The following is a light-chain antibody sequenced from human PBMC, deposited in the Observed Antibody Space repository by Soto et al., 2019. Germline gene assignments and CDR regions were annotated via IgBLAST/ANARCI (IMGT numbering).Light chain of an antibody. Sequence: EIVLTQSPGTLSLSPGERATLSCRASQSVSESYLAWYQQKPGQAPRLLIYASSRATGIPDRFSGSESGTDFTLTISRLEPEDFAVYYCQHYGTSALFGPGTKVDIK. CDR2: AS. CDR1: QSVSESY. J-gene: IGKJ3*01. V-gene: IGKV3-20*01. CDR3: QHYGTSAL.